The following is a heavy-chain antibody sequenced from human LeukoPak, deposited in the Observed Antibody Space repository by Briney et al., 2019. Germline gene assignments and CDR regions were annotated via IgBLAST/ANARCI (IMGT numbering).Heavy chain of an antibody. CDR3: AKDSYSKGDF. D-gene: IGHD6-13*01. J-gene: IGHJ4*02. CDR1: GFTFSSYW. CDR2: IKNDGAVK. Sequence: GGSLRLSCAASGFTFSSYWMHWVRQAPGKGLEWVANIKNDGAVKNYVDSVKGRFTISRDNAKNSLYLQMSSLRAEDTAVYYCAKDSYSKGDFWGQGVLVTVSS. V-gene: IGHV3-7*01.